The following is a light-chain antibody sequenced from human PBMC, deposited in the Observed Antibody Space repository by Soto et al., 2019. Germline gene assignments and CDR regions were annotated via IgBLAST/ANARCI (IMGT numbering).Light chain of an antibody. V-gene: IGLV1-47*01. CDR1: SSNIGSNY. Sequence: QSVLTQPPSASGATGQRVTISCSGSSSNIGSNYVYWYQQLPGTAPKLLIYRNNQRPSGVPDLFSGSKSGTSASLAISGLRSEDEAYYYCAAWDDSLSGWVFGGGTKVNVL. CDR2: RNN. CDR3: AAWDDSLSGWV. J-gene: IGLJ3*02.